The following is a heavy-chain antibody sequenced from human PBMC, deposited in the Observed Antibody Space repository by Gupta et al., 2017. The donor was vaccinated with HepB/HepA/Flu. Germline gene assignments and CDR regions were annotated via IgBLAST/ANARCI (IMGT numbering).Heavy chain of an antibody. CDR2: INPNSGGT. CDR1: GYTFTGYY. CDR3: ARGPPRYCSTSAYFQH. D-gene: IGHD6-13*01. Sequence: ASGYTFTGYYMHWVRQAPGQGLEWMGWINPNSGGTNYAQKFQGRVTMTRDTSISTAYMELSRLRSDDPAVYYCARGPPRYCSTSAYFQHWGQGTLVTVSS. V-gene: IGHV1-2*02. J-gene: IGHJ1*01.